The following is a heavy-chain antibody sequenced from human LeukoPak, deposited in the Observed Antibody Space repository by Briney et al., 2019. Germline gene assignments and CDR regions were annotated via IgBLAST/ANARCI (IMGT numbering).Heavy chain of an antibody. V-gene: IGHV1-18*01. CDR1: GYTFTSYG. CDR2: ISAYNGNT. Sequence: ASVKVSCKASGYTFTSYGISWVRQAPGQGLEWMGWISAYNGNTNYAQKLQGRVTMTTDTYKSTAYMELRSLRSDDTAVYYCARDVIHYYYDSSGYNNDYWGQGTLVTVSS. D-gene: IGHD3-22*01. J-gene: IGHJ4*02. CDR3: ARDVIHYYYDSSGYNNDY.